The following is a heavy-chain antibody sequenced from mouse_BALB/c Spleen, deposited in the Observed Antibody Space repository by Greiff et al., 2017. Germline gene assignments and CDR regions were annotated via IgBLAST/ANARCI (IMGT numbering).Heavy chain of an antibody. J-gene: IGHJ1*01. Sequence: EVKLVESGGGLVQPGGSRKLSCAASGFTFSSFGMHWVRQAPEKGLEWVAYISSGSSTIYYADTVKGRFTLTRDNPKNTLFLQMTSLRSEDTAMYYCARKDYGSSDYFDFWGAGTTVTVSS. CDR1: GFTFSSFG. D-gene: IGHD1-1*01. CDR2: ISSGSSTI. V-gene: IGHV5-17*02. CDR3: ARKDYGSSDYFDF.